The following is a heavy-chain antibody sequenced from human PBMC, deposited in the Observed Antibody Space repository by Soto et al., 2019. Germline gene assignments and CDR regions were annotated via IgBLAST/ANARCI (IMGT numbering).Heavy chain of an antibody. J-gene: IGHJ4*02. CDR1: GFTFSRYS. Sequence: GGSLRLSCAASGFTFSRYSMNWVRQAPGKGLEWVSSISSTTDYIYYADSMKGRFTVSRDNAKNSVYLDMNSLSAEDTAVYYCARESEDLTSNFDYWGQGTLVTVSS. CDR2: ISSTTDYI. CDR3: ARESEDLTSNFDY. V-gene: IGHV3-21*01.